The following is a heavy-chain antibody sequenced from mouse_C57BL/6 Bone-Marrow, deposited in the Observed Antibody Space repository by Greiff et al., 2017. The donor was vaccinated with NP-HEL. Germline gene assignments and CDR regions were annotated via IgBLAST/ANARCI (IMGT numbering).Heavy chain of an antibody. V-gene: IGHV5-9-1*02. CDR2: ISSGGDYI. D-gene: IGHD1-1*01. J-gene: IGHJ2*01. Sequence: EVKLEESGEGLVKPGGSLKLSCAASGFTFSSYAMSWVRQTPEKRLEWVAYISSGGDYIYYADTVKGRFSISRDNARNTLYLQMSSLKSEDTAMYYCTRESYYGTLDYWGQGTTLTVSS. CDR1: GFTFSSYA. CDR3: TRESYYGTLDY.